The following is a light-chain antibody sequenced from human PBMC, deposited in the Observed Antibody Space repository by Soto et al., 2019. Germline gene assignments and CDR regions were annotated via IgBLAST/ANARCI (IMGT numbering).Light chain of an antibody. CDR3: QQYNNWPPMYT. J-gene: IGKJ2*01. CDR1: QSVSSN. V-gene: IGKV3-15*01. CDR2: GAS. Sequence: EIVMTQSPATLSVSPGERDTLSCRASQSVSSNLAWYRQKPGQAPRLLIYGASTRATGIPARFSGSGSGTEFTLTISSLQSEDFAFYYCQQYNNWPPMYTFGQGTKMEIK.